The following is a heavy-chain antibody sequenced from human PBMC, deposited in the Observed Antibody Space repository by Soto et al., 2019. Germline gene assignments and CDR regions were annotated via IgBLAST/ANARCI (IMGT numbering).Heavy chain of an antibody. J-gene: IGHJ4*02. CDR1: GESISSSSYY. CDR2: IYYSGRT. D-gene: IGHD2-21*02. CDR3: ARQRTTVVTQAYFDH. V-gene: IGHV4-39*01. Sequence: SETLSLTCLVSGESISSSSYYWGWIRQPPGKGLEWIGSIYYSGRTYYNPSFKSRVTISIDTSKNQFSLKLSYVTATDTAVYYCARQRTTVVTQAYFDHWRQGALVTVSS.